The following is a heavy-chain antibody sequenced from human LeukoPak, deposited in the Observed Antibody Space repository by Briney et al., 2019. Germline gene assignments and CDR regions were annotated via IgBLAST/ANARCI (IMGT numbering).Heavy chain of an antibody. J-gene: IGHJ6*03. CDR1: GGSFSGYY. CDR3: AIRSYYYYYYMDV. D-gene: IGHD2-15*01. CDR2: INHSGST. Sequence: SETLSLTCAVYGGSFSGYYWSWIRQPPGKGLEWIGEINHSGSTNYNPSLKSRVTISVDTSKNQFSLKLSSVTAADTAVYYCAIRSYYYYYYMDVWGKGTTVTVSS. V-gene: IGHV4-34*01.